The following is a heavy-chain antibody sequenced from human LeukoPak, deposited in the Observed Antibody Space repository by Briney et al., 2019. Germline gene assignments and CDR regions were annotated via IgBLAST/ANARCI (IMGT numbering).Heavy chain of an antibody. J-gene: IGHJ4*02. CDR2: IYYSGST. D-gene: IGHD1-7*01. CDR1: GGSISSSSYY. V-gene: IGHV4-39*01. CDR3: ARLYNWNYEWDY. Sequence: SETLSLTCTVSGGSISSSSYYWGWIRQPPGKGLEWIGSIYYSGSTYYNPSLKSRVTISVDTSKNQFSLKLSSVTAADTAVYYCARLYNWNYEWDYWGQGTLVTVSS.